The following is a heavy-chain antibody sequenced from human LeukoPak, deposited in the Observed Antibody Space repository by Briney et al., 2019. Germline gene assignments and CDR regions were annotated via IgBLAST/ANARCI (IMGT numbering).Heavy chain of an antibody. D-gene: IGHD3-22*01. CDR2: INWNGAWT. V-gene: IGHV3-20*04. Sequence: SGGSLRLSCADSGFKFDDYGMRWVRQAPGKGLEWVCDINWNGAWTGYADSVKGRFTISRDNAKNSLYLQMNSLRAEDTALYYCAGYYYDSSRGFDLWGQGTLVTVSA. CDR3: AGYYYDSSRGFDL. J-gene: IGHJ5*02. CDR1: GFKFDDYG.